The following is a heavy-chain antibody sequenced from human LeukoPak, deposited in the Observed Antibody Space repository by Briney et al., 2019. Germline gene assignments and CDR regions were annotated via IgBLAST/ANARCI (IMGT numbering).Heavy chain of an antibody. CDR3: AREALRGATWDYYYYYMDV. D-gene: IGHD1-26*01. Sequence: PGGSLRLSCVAAAFTFNRYTMSWVRQAAGKGLEWVSGISASGSHTYYADSVKGRFTISRDNAQNSLYLQMNSLRAEDTALYYCAREALRGATWDYYYYYMDVWGKGTTVTVSS. CDR1: AFTFNRYT. V-gene: IGHV3-21*04. CDR2: ISASGSHT. J-gene: IGHJ6*03.